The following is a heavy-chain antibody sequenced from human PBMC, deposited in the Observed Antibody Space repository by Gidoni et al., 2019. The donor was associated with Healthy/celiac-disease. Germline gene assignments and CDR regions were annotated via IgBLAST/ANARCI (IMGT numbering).Heavy chain of an antibody. D-gene: IGHD3-3*01. CDR1: GSSIISGYY. CDR2: IYHSGST. Sequence: QVQLQESGPGLVKPSETLSLTCTVSGSSIISGYYWGWIRQPPGNGLEWIGSIYHSGSTDYHPSLKSRVTISVDTSKNQFSLKLSSVTAADTAVYYCARVSPYDFWSGYYDYWGQGTLVTVSS. V-gene: IGHV4-38-2*02. J-gene: IGHJ4*02. CDR3: ARVSPYDFWSGYYDY.